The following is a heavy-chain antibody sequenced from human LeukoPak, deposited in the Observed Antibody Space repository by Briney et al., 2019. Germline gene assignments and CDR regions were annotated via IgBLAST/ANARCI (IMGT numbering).Heavy chain of an antibody. CDR2: IYPGDSDT. CDR1: GYSFTSHW. Sequence: GESLKISCKGSGYSFTSHWIGWVRQMPGKGLEWMGIIYPGDSDTRYSPSFRGQVTISADRSISTAYLQWSSLKASDTAMYYCARQAYCAGDCPNWFDPWGQGTLVTVSS. CDR3: ARQAYCAGDCPNWFDP. J-gene: IGHJ5*02. D-gene: IGHD2-21*02. V-gene: IGHV5-51*01.